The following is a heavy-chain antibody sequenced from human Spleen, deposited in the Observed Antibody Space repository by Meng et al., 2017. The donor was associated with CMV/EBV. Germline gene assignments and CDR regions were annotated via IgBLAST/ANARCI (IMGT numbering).Heavy chain of an antibody. J-gene: IGHJ2*01. CDR3: ARDSSAYWYFDL. D-gene: IGHD3-22*01. V-gene: IGHV3-48*03. CDR1: GFTFNTYE. Sequence: GESLKISCAASGFTFNTYEMNWVRQAPGKGLEWVAWISNGGSTTRHADSVKGRFTISRDNAKNSLYLQMNTLRTDDTAVYYCARDSSAYWYFDLWGRGTLVTVS. CDR2: ISNGGSTT.